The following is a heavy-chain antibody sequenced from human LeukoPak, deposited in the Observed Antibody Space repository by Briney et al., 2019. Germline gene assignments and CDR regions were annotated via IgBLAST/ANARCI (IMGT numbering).Heavy chain of an antibody. CDR2: ISSSGSTI. CDR1: GFTFSSYE. J-gene: IGHJ4*02. D-gene: IGHD3-16*02. Sequence: GGSLRLSCAASGFTFSSYEMNWVRQAPGNGLDWVSYISSSGSTIYYADSVKGRFTISRDNAKNTLYLQMNSLRAEDTAVFYCAIRRYLAGFDYWGREPWSPSPQ. CDR3: AIRRYLAGFDY. V-gene: IGHV3-48*03.